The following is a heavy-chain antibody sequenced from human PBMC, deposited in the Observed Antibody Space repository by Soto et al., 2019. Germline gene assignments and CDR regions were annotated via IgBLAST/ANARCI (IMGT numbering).Heavy chain of an antibody. Sequence: GGSLRLSCAASGFTFSSYAMSWVRQAPGKGLEWVSAISGSGGSTYYADSVKGRFTISRDNSKNTLYLQMNSLRAEDTAVYYCAKDWGVATIIWGRAATFYYFDYWGQGTLVTVSS. V-gene: IGHV3-23*01. J-gene: IGHJ4*02. CDR2: ISGSGGST. D-gene: IGHD5-12*01. CDR1: GFTFSSYA. CDR3: AKDWGVATIIWGRAATFYYFDY.